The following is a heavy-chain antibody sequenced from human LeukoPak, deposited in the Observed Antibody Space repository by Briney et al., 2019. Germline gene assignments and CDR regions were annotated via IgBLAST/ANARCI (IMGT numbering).Heavy chain of an antibody. J-gene: IGHJ4*02. Sequence: KPSETLSLTCAVYGGSFSGYYWSWIRQPPGKGLEWIGEINHSGSTNYNPSLKRRVTISVDTSKNQFSLKLSSVTAADTAVYYCARGHVSSGYLFDELEYYFDYWGQGTLVTVSS. CDR2: INHSGST. V-gene: IGHV4-34*01. D-gene: IGHD3-22*01. CDR1: GGSFSGYY. CDR3: ARGHVSSGYLFDELEYYFDY.